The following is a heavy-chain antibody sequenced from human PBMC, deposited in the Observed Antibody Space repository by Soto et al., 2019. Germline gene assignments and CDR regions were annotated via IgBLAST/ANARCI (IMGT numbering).Heavy chain of an antibody. V-gene: IGHV3-30*18. D-gene: IGHD3-16*02. CDR2: ISYDGSNK. CDR3: AKTVRGGIYDYVWGSYRLDYYYGMDV. CDR1: GFTFSSYG. J-gene: IGHJ6*02. Sequence: QVQLVESGGGVVQPGRSLRLSCAASGFTFSSYGMHWVRQAPGKGLEWVAVISYDGSNKYYADSVKGRFTISRDNSKNPLYLQMNSLRAEDTAVYYCAKTVRGGIYDYVWGSYRLDYYYGMDVWGQGTTVTVSS.